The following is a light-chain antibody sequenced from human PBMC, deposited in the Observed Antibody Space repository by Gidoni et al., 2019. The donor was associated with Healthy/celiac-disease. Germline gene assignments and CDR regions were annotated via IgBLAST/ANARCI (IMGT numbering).Light chain of an antibody. Sequence: DIPMTQSPSSLSASVRDRVTITCRASQNISSYLNWYQQKPGKAPKLLIYSASSLESGVPSRFSGSGSGTDFTLTISSLQPEDFATYYCKQSDSTPGTFGQXTKLEIK. CDR2: SAS. V-gene: IGKV1-39*01. J-gene: IGKJ2*01. CDR3: KQSDSTPGT. CDR1: QNISSY.